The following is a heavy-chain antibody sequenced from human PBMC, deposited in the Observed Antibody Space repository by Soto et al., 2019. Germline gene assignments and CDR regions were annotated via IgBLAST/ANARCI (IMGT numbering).Heavy chain of an antibody. CDR2: ILTIFDTT. CDR1: GGIFSSNA. V-gene: IGHV1-69*01. J-gene: IGHJ4*02. CDR3: ATGGRGNSSAPRLYFEY. Sequence: QVQLVQSGAEVTKPGSSVKVSCQASGGIFSSNAIRWVRQAPGQGLEWMGWILTIFDTTHYAQKFQGRVTITADESTSTAYMELSSLKSEDTALYYCATGGRGNSSAPRLYFEYWGQGTLLTVSS. D-gene: IGHD5-18*01.